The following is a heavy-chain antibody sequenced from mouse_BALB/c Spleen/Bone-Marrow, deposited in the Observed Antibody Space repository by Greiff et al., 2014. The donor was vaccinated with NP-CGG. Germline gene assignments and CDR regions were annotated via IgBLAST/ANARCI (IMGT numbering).Heavy chain of an antibody. J-gene: IGHJ3*01. CDR2: ILPGSGST. Sequence: QVQLQQSGAELMKPGASVKISCKATGYTFSSYWIEWVKQRPGHGLEWIGEILPGSGSTNYNEKFKGKATFTADTSSNTAYMQRSSLTAEDSAVYYCARNGNHPAWFAYWGQGTLVTVSA. V-gene: IGHV1-9*01. D-gene: IGHD2-1*01. CDR3: ARNGNHPAWFAY. CDR1: GYTFSSYW.